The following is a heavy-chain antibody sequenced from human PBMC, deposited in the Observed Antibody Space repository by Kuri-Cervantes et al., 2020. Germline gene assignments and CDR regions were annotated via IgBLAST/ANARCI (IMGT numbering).Heavy chain of an antibody. D-gene: IGHD6-19*01. J-gene: IGHJ4*02. CDR2: IKKDGSEK. V-gene: IGHV3-7*01. Sequence: GESLKISCAASGFTFSSYWMSWVRQAPGKGLEWVANIKKDGSEKYYVDSVKGRFTISRDNAKNSLYLQMNSLRAEDTAVYYCARGYSSGSSYWGQGTLVTVSS. CDR1: GFTFSSYW. CDR3: ARGYSSGSSY.